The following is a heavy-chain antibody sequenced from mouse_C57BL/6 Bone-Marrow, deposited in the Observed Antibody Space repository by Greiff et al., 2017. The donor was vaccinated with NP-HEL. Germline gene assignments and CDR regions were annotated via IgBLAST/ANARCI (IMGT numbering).Heavy chain of an antibody. J-gene: IGHJ2*01. Sequence: QVQLQQSGAELVRPGTSVKVSCKASGYAFTNYLIEWVKQRPGQGLEWIGVINPGSGGTNYNEKFKGKATLTADKSSSTAYMQLSSLTSEDSAVYFCARLRDFYPYYFDYWGQGTTLTVSS. CDR1: GYAFTNYL. D-gene: IGHD2-1*01. CDR3: ARLRDFYPYYFDY. CDR2: INPGSGGT. V-gene: IGHV1-54*01.